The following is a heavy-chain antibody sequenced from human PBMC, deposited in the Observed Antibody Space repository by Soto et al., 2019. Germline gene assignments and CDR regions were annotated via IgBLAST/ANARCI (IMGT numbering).Heavy chain of an antibody. V-gene: IGHV3-48*01. CDR1: GFTFRRYS. CDR3: ARAFLGMDY. Sequence: EVHLVESGGGLVQPGGSLRLSCAVSGFTFRRYSMHWVRQSPGKGLEWISYISSGGDTKYYADSVTGRFTISRANAKNSPFLQMSILRAEDTAVYYCARAFLGMDYWGQGTLVTVSS. J-gene: IGHJ4*02. CDR2: ISSGGDTK. D-gene: IGHD3-16*01.